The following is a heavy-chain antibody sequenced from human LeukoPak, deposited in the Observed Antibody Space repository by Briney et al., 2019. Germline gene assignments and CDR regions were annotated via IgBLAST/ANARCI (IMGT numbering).Heavy chain of an antibody. Sequence: ASVKVSCKASGYTFTNFDVNWVRQATGQGLEWMGWMKPTSGNTGYAQKFQGRVTFTRSTSINTAYMELSSLESEDTAVYYCARGPGYLLSGTYYKPYYYMDVWGKGTTVTVSS. CDR2: MKPTSGNT. D-gene: IGHD3-10*01. CDR1: GYTFTNFD. V-gene: IGHV1-8*03. J-gene: IGHJ6*03. CDR3: ARGPGYLLSGTYYKPYYYMDV.